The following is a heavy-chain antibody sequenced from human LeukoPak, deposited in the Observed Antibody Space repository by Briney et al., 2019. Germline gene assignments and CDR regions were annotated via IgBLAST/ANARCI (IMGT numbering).Heavy chain of an antibody. V-gene: IGHV3-74*01. CDR3: VRDHDPNAHWYFDL. Sequence: GGSLRLSCAASGFTFSNYWMQWVRQAPGKGLVWASRINDDGSTTSYADSVKGRFTISRDNAKNTLYLQMNSLRAEDTAVYYCVRDHDPNAHWYFDLWGRGTLVAVSS. CDR1: GFTFSNYW. J-gene: IGHJ2*01. CDR2: INDDGSTT.